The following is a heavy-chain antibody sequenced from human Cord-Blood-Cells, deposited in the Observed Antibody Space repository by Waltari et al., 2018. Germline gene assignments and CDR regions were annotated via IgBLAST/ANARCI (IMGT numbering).Heavy chain of an antibody. CDR1: GFTFSSYA. CDR2: IRGSGGST. D-gene: IGHD2-21*02. V-gene: IGHV3-23*01. Sequence: EVQLLESGGGLVQPGGSLRLSCAASGFTFSSYAMSWVRQAPGKGLEWVSAIRGSGGSTYYADSVKGRFTISRDNSKNTLYLQMNSLRAEDTAVYYCAKDGSRGDYNGYYFDYWGQGTLVTVSS. CDR3: AKDGSRGDYNGYYFDY. J-gene: IGHJ4*02.